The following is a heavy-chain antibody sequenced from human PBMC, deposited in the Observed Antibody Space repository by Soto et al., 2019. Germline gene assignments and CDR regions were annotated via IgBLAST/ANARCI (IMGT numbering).Heavy chain of an antibody. D-gene: IGHD5-18*01. Sequence: EVRLVESGGGLIQPGGSLRLICGASGLSVTANYMTWVRQAPGRGLEWLSIIYRGGGTYYADSLKGRAIISRDGSRNMVFLQMNSLTAEDAGVYSCARRDDSETFDIWGRGTAVNVSS. CDR3: ARRDDSETFDI. V-gene: IGHV3-53*01. CDR1: GLSVTANY. J-gene: IGHJ3*02. CDR2: IYRGGGT.